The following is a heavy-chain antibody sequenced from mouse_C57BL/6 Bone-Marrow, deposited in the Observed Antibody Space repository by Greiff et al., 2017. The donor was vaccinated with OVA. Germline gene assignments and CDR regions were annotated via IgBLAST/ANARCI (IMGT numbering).Heavy chain of an antibody. CDR3: ARCRQLRLSLFDY. V-gene: IGHV1-69*01. CDR1: GYTFTSYW. D-gene: IGHD3-2*02. J-gene: IGHJ2*01. CDR2: IDPSDSYT. Sequence: QVQLQQPGAELVMPGASVKLSCKASGYTFTSYWMHWVKQRPGQGLEWIGEIDPSDSYTNYNQKFKGKSTLTVDKSSSTAYMQLSSLTSEDSAVYYCARCRQLRLSLFDYWGQGTTLTVSS.